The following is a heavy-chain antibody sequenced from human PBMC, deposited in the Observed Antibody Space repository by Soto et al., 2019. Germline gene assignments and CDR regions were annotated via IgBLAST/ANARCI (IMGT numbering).Heavy chain of an antibody. CDR1: GGSISSYY. Sequence: SETLSLTCTVSGGSISSYYWSWIRQPPGKGLEWIGYIYYSGSTNYNPSLKSRVTISVDTSKNQFSLKLSSVTAADTAVYYCAREIRYCSSTSCYSPAFDYWGQGTLVTVSS. D-gene: IGHD2-2*01. CDR3: AREIRYCSSTSCYSPAFDY. J-gene: IGHJ4*02. CDR2: IYYSGST. V-gene: IGHV4-59*01.